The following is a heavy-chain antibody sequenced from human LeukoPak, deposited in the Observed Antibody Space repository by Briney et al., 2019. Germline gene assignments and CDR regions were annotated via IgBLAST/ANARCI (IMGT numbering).Heavy chain of an antibody. V-gene: IGHV1-18*01. CDR3: ATTYYGAKGGGAFDI. J-gene: IGHJ3*02. CDR2: ISAYNGNT. CDR1: GYTFTSYS. Sequence: AAVKVSCKASGYTFTSYSINWVRQAPGQGLEWMGWISAYNGNTKYAQKVQGRVTMTTDTSTSTAFTELRSLTSDDTAVYYCATTYYGAKGGGAFDIWGQGTMVIVSS. D-gene: IGHD4-17*01.